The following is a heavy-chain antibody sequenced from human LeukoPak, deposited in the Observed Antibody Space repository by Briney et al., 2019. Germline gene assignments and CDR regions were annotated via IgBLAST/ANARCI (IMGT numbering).Heavy chain of an antibody. CDR3: ARVSLYSSSWYESNAFDI. J-gene: IGHJ3*02. V-gene: IGHV4-59*01. D-gene: IGHD6-13*01. CDR2: IYYSGST. CDR1: GGSISSYY. Sequence: PSETLSLTCTVSGGSISSYYWSWIRQPSGKGLEWIGYIYYSGSTNYNPSLKGRVTISEDTSKNQFSLKLSSVTAADTAVYYCARVSLYSSSWYESNAFDIWGQGTMVTVSS.